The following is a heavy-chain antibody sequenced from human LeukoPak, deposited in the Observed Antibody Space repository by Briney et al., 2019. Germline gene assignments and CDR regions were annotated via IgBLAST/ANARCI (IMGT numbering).Heavy chain of an antibody. CDR1: GGSISSGSYY. V-gene: IGHV4-61*02. Sequence: SETLSLTCTVSGGSISSGSYYWSWIRQPAGKGLEWIGRIYTSGSTNYSPSLKSRVTISVDTSKNQFSLKLSSVTAADTAVYYCAREGDAHALDIWGQGTKVTVSS. CDR2: IYTSGST. CDR3: AREGDAHALDI. J-gene: IGHJ3*02. D-gene: IGHD2-21*02.